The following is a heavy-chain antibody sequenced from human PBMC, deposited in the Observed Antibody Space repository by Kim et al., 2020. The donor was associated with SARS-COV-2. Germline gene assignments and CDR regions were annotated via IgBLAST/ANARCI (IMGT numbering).Heavy chain of an antibody. CDR1: GGSISSGGYY. CDR3: ARAHIWGLIAALGAVDY. Sequence: SETLSLTCTVSGGSISSGGYYWSWIRQHPGKGLEWIGYIYYSGSTYYNPSLKSRVTIPVDTSKNQFSLKLSSVTAADTAVYYCARAHIWGLIAALGAVDYWGQGTLVTVSS. J-gene: IGHJ4*02. V-gene: IGHV4-31*03. D-gene: IGHD6-13*01. CDR2: IYYSGST.